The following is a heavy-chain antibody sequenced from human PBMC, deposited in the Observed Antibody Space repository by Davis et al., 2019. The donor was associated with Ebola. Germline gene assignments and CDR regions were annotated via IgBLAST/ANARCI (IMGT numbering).Heavy chain of an antibody. V-gene: IGHV3-7*04. Sequence: PGGSLRLSCAASGFTFSSYWMNWVRQAPGKGLEWVANIKQDGSEKYYVDSVKGRFTISRDNAKNSLYLQMNSLRAEDTAVYYCARGDFDWLRVGMDVWGQGTTVTVSS. CDR2: IKQDGSEK. CDR3: ARGDFDWLRVGMDV. D-gene: IGHD3-9*01. CDR1: GFTFSSYW. J-gene: IGHJ6*02.